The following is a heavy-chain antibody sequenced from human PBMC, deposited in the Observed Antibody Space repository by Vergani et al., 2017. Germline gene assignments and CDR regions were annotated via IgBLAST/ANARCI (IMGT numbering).Heavy chain of an antibody. J-gene: IGHJ6*02. V-gene: IGHV3-21*01. Sequence: EVQLVESGGGLVKPGGSLRLSCAASGFTFSSYSMNLVRQAPGKGLEWVSSISSSSSYIYYAESVKGRFTISRDNAKNSLYLQMNSLRAEDTAVYYCARDHPYYDFWSGSSPYYYGMDVWGQGP. D-gene: IGHD3-3*01. CDR2: ISSSSSYI. CDR1: GFTFSSYS. CDR3: ARDHPYYDFWSGSSPYYYGMDV.